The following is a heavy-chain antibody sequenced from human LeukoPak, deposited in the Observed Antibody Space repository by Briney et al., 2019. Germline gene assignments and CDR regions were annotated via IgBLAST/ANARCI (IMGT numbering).Heavy chain of an antibody. V-gene: IGHV3-74*01. J-gene: IGHJ4*02. D-gene: IGHD2-2*02. CDR3: ARYTGGGVY. Sequence: RGSLRLSCAVSGFTFSSGYVHWVRQPPGKGPVWVSRISSDGSNTIYADSVKGRFTISRDDARNTLYLQMNSLRDADTAVYYCARYTGGGVYWGQGTLVTVSS. CDR1: GFTFSSGY. CDR2: ISSDGSNT.